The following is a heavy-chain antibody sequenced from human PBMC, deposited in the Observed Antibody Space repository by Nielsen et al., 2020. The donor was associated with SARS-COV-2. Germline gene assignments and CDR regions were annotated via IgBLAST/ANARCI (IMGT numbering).Heavy chain of an antibody. Sequence: LRLSCTVSGGSISSGGYYWSWIRQHPGKGLEWIGYIYYSGSTYYNPSLKSRVTISVDTSKNQFSLKLSSVTAADTAVYYCARVAIAAEDFDYWGQGTLVTVSS. CDR3: ARVAIAAEDFDY. CDR1: GGSISSGGYY. V-gene: IGHV4-31*03. D-gene: IGHD6-13*01. J-gene: IGHJ4*02. CDR2: IYYSGST.